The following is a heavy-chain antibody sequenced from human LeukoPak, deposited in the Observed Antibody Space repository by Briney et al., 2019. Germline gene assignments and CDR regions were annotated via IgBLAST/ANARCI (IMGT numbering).Heavy chain of an antibody. J-gene: IGHJ4*02. CDR2: ISGSGGST. CDR3: AGGRRHLVHGPLDY. V-gene: IGHV3-23*01. D-gene: IGHD6-13*01. CDR1: GFTFSSYA. Sequence: PGGSLRLSCAASGFTFSSYAMSWVRQAPGQGLEWVSSISGSGGSTYYADSVKGRFTISRDNSKNMLCLQMNSLRAEGTAVYYCAGGRRHLVHGPLDYWGQGTLVTVSS.